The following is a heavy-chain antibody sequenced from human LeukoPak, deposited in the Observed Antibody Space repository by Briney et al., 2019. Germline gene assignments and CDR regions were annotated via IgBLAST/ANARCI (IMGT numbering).Heavy chain of an antibody. V-gene: IGHV1-2*02. CDR3: ATSAAGNRNWFDP. CDR1: GGTFSSYA. J-gene: IGHJ5*02. CDR2: INPNSGGT. D-gene: IGHD6-13*01. Sequence: ASVKVSCKASGGTFSSYAISWVRQAPGQGLEWMGWINPNSGGTNYAQKFQGRVTMTRDTSISTAYMELSRLRSDDTAVYYCATSAAGNRNWFDPWGQGTLVTVSS.